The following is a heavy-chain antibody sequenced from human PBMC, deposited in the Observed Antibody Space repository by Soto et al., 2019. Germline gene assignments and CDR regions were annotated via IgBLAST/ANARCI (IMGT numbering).Heavy chain of an antibody. D-gene: IGHD3-9*01. CDR1: GFTFSSYG. J-gene: IGHJ4*02. Sequence: GGSLRLSCAASGFTFSSYGMHWVRQAPGKGLEWVAVISYDGSNKYYADSVKGRFTISRDNSKNTLYLQMNSLRAEDTAVYYCAKNKRYFDWLSTSFDYWGQGTLVTVSS. CDR2: ISYDGSNK. CDR3: AKNKRYFDWLSTSFDY. V-gene: IGHV3-30*18.